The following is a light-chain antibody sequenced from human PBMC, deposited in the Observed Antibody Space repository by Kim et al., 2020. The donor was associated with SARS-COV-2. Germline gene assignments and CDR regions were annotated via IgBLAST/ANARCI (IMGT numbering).Light chain of an antibody. CDR3: SSYTNSSTFPYV. CDR2: DVS. V-gene: IGLV2-14*04. J-gene: IGLJ1*01. Sequence: SLTISCTGTSSDVGGYNYVSWYQQHPGKAPKLMIYDVSKRPSGVSNRFSGSKSGNTASLTISGLQAEDEADYYCSSYTNSSTFPYVFGTGTKVTVL. CDR1: SSDVGGYNY.